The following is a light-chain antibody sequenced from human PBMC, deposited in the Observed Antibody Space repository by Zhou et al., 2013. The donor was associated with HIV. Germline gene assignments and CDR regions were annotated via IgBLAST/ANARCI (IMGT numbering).Light chain of an antibody. Sequence: DIQMTQSPSSLSASVGDTVTITCRASQRISRNVNWYQQKAGKAPKFLIYGASSVHSGVPSRFSGRGSGADFSLTISGLQPEDIATYYCQQSHMAPHTFGQGTKLEIK. J-gene: IGKJ2*01. CDR2: GAS. CDR1: QRISRN. V-gene: IGKV1-39*01. CDR3: QQSHMAPHT.